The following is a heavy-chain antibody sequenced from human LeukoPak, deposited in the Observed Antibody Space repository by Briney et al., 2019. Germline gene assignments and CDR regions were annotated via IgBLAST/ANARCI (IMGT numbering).Heavy chain of an antibody. J-gene: IGHJ4*02. Sequence: SETLSLTCTVSGGSISSSSYYWGWIRQPPGKGLEWIGSIYYSGSTYYNPSLKSRVTISVDTSKNQFSLKLSSVTAADTAVYYCARETYYGSGSFDYWGQGTLVTVSS. D-gene: IGHD3-10*01. CDR2: IYYSGST. CDR3: ARETYYGSGSFDY. CDR1: GGSISSSSYY. V-gene: IGHV4-39*07.